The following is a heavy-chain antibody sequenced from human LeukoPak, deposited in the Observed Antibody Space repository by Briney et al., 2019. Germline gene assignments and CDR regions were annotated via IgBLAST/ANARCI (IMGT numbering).Heavy chain of an antibody. J-gene: IGHJ3*02. CDR3: ARGAVAVTDAFDI. D-gene: IGHD6-19*01. Sequence: ASVKVSCKASGYTFTSYGISWVRQAPGQGLEWMGWMNPNSGNTGYAQKFQGRVTMTRNTSISTAYMELSSLRSEDTAVYYCARGAVAVTDAFDIWGQGTMVTVSS. CDR1: GYTFTSYG. V-gene: IGHV1-8*02. CDR2: MNPNSGNT.